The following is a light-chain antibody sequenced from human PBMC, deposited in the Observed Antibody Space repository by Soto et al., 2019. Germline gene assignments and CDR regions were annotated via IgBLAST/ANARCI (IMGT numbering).Light chain of an antibody. CDR3: MQSIKLPYT. J-gene: IGKJ2*01. CDR2: EVS. Sequence: DIVLTQTPLFLSVTPGQPASISCRSTQSLLHSDGKTYFYWFLQKAGQPPQLLIYEVSNRFSGVSDRLSGSGSGTDFTLKXSXXXXXXVGIYYCMQSIKLPYTFGQGTKVDIK. CDR1: QSLLHSDGKTY. V-gene: IGKV2D-29*01.